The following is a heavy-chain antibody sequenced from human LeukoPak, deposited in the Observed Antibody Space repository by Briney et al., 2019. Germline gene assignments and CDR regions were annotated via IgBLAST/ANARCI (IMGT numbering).Heavy chain of an antibody. Sequence: ASVKVSCKASGYTFTSYDINWVRQATGQGLEWMGWINAGNGNTKYSQKFQGRVTITRDTSASTAYMELSSLRSEDTAVYYCAREGGDYGDLDYWGQGTLVTVSS. CDR3: AREGGDYGDLDY. V-gene: IGHV1-3*01. D-gene: IGHD4-17*01. CDR1: GYTFTSYD. J-gene: IGHJ4*02. CDR2: INAGNGNT.